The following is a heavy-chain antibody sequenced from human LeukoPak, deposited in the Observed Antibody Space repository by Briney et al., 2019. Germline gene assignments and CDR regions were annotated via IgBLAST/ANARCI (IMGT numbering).Heavy chain of an antibody. V-gene: IGHV4-4*07. CDR3: ARGYCSAGSCYSFDY. Sequence: SETLSLTCTVSGGSISSYYWSWIRQPAGKGLEWIGRIYTSGSTNYNPSLKSRVTMSVDTSKNQFSLKLSSVTAAETAVYYCARGYCSAGSCYSFDYWGQGTLVTVSS. CDR1: GGSISSYY. J-gene: IGHJ4*02. CDR2: IYTSGST. D-gene: IGHD2-15*01.